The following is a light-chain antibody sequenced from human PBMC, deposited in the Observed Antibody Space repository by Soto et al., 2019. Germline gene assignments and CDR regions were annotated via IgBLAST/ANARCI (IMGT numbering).Light chain of an antibody. CDR2: AAS. J-gene: IGKJ5*01. CDR3: QQLNSYPIT. CDR1: QGISSY. V-gene: IGKV1-9*01. Sequence: PLTPAPSIFSTSVVARFLITCRASQGISSYLAWYQQKPGKAPKLLIYAASTLQSGVPSRFSGSGSGTEFTLTISSLQPEDFATYYCQQLNSYPITFGQGTRLEIK.